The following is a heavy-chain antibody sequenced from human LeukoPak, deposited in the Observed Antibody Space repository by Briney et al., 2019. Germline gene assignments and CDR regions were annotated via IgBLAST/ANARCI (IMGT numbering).Heavy chain of an antibody. D-gene: IGHD3-22*01. CDR3: ARHRKNMIVHAVDY. V-gene: IGHV4-39*01. CDR1: GGSISSSSYY. CDR2: ISYSGST. J-gene: IGHJ4*02. Sequence: SETLSLTCTVSGGSISSSSYYWGWIRQPPGRGLEWIGSISYSGSTYYNPSLKSRVTISVDTSKNQFSLKVSSVTAAYTAVYFCARHRKNMIVHAVDYWGQGTLVTVSS.